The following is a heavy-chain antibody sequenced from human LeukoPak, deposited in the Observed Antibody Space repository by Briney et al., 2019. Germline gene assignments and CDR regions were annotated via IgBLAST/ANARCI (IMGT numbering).Heavy chain of an antibody. J-gene: IGHJ4*02. Sequence: GESLRLSCAASGFTFSSHWMIWVRQAPGKGLEWVGNIKEDGSEKYYVDSVRGRFTISRDKAKNSLYLQMNNLRAEDTAMYYCAGDQGNHSGAWGQGTLVTVSS. D-gene: IGHD6-19*01. CDR1: GFTFSSHW. V-gene: IGHV3-7*05. CDR3: AGDQGNHSGA. CDR2: IKEDGSEK.